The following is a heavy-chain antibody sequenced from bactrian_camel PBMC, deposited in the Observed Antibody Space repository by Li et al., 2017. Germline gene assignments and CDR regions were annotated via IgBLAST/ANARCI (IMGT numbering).Heavy chain of an antibody. V-gene: IGHV3S53*01. CDR1: RYINNPCG. J-gene: IGHJ4*01. CDR3: MAERFGGLNVFMEYGDSW. D-gene: IGHD6*01. CDR2: LNSDGTT. Sequence: VQLVESGGGLVQPGGSLKLSCVGSRYINNPCGMGWYRQAPGKKRDLVAQLNSDGTTTYADSVKGRFTISHDKASNTVYLQMDNLKPEDTAMYQCMAERFGGLNVFMEYGDSWRGRGTQVTVS.